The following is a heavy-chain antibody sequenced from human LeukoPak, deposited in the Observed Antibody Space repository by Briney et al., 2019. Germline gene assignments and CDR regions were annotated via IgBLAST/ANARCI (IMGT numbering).Heavy chain of an antibody. J-gene: IGHJ3*02. Sequence: PGRSLRLSCAASGFTFSSYAMHWVRQAPGKGLEWVAVISYDGSNKYYADSVKGRFTISRDNSKNTLYLQMNSLRAEDTAVYYCARNVRMVITHDAFDIRGQGTMVTVSS. CDR1: GFTFSSYA. CDR3: ARNVRMVITHDAFDI. CDR2: ISYDGSNK. V-gene: IGHV3-30*01. D-gene: IGHD3-22*01.